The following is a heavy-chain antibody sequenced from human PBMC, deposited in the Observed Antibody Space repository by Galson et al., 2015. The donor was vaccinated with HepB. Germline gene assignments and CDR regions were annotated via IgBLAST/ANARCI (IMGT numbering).Heavy chain of an antibody. CDR3: ARDSGNYYDSSGYTPGY. V-gene: IGHV3-74*01. J-gene: IGHJ4*02. Sequence: SLRLSCAASGFTFSSYWMHWVRQAPGKGLVWVSRINSDGSSTSYADSVKGRFTISRDNAKNTLYLQMNSLRAEDTAVYYCARDSGNYYDSSGYTPGYWGQGTLVTVSS. CDR2: INSDGSST. CDR1: GFTFSSYW. D-gene: IGHD3-22*01.